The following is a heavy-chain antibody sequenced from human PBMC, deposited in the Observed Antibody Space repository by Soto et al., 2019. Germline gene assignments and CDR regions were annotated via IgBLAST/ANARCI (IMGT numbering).Heavy chain of an antibody. Sequence: SETLSLTCAVYGGSFSGYYWSWIRQPPGKGLEWIGEINHSGSTNYNPSLKSRVTISVDTSKNQFSLKPSSVTAADTAVYYCAREYSSSWYVYYYYGMDVWGQGTTVTVSS. D-gene: IGHD6-13*01. V-gene: IGHV4-34*01. CDR1: GGSFSGYY. CDR3: AREYSSSWYVYYYYGMDV. J-gene: IGHJ6*02. CDR2: INHSGST.